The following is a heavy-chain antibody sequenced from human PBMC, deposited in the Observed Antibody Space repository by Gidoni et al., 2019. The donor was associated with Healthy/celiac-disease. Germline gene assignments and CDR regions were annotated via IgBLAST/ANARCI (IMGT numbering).Heavy chain of an antibody. D-gene: IGHD2-21*02. CDR3: ARVEDCGGDCPTLTFDI. CDR2: ISSSSSYI. Sequence: EVQLVESGGGLVKPGVFLRLSCAASGFTFSSYRMNWVRQAPGKGLEWVSPISSSSSYIYYADSVKGRFTISRDNAKNSLYLQMNSLRAEDTAVYYCARVEDCGGDCPTLTFDIWGQGTMVTVSS. CDR1: GFTFSSYR. J-gene: IGHJ3*02. V-gene: IGHV3-21*01.